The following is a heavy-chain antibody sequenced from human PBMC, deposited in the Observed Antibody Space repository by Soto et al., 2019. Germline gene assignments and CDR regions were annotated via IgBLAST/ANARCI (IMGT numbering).Heavy chain of an antibody. D-gene: IGHD3-10*01. J-gene: IGHJ6*02. V-gene: IGHV1-69*01. CDR3: ASRFGELFPNYYGMDV. CDR1: GGTFSSYA. Sequence: QVQLVQSGAEVKKPGSSVKVSCKASGGTFSSYAISWVRQAPGQGLEWMGGIIPIFGTANYAQKFQGRVTITADESTSTAYMELSSLRSEDTAVYYCASRFGELFPNYYGMDVWGQGPTVTVSS. CDR2: IIPIFGTA.